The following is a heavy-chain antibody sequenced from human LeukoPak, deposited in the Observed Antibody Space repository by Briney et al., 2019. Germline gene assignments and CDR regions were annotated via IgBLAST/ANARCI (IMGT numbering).Heavy chain of an antibody. D-gene: IGHD6-13*01. Sequence: PSETLSLTCTVSGGSISSSSYYWGWIRQPPGKGLEWIGSIYYSGSTYYNPSLKSRVTISVDTSKNQFSLKLSSVTAADTAVYYCARLAGHSSSWYTYYYYYMDVWGKGTTVTISS. V-gene: IGHV4-39*01. CDR1: GGSISSSSYY. J-gene: IGHJ6*03. CDR3: ARLAGHSSSWYTYYYYYMDV. CDR2: IYYSGST.